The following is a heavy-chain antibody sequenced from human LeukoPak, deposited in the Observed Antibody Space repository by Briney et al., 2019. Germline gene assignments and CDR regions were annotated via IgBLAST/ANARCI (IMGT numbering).Heavy chain of an antibody. CDR2: IKEDGSAK. J-gene: IGHJ5*02. V-gene: IGHV3-7*01. CDR1: EFTFNSYW. Sequence: PGGSLRLSCTASEFTFNSYWMGWVRQAPGRGLEWVANIKEDGSAKEYVDSVQGRFTISRDNAKNSLYLQMDSLRAEDTAVYYCERDPRGCFDTWGQGTLVTVSS. CDR3: ERDPRGCFDT.